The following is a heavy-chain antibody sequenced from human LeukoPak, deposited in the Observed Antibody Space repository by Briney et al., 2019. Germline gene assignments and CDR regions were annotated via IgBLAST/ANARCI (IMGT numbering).Heavy chain of an antibody. CDR2: INAGNGDT. CDR1: GYTFTNYF. Sequence: ASVKVSCKASGYTFTNYFMHWVRQAPGQRLEWMGWINAGNGDTKYSQKFQGRVTITRDTSAYRAYMELSSLRSEDTGVYYCATRLAVAGSFDCWGQGTLVTVSS. V-gene: IGHV1-3*01. CDR3: ATRLAVAGSFDC. J-gene: IGHJ4*02. D-gene: IGHD6-19*01.